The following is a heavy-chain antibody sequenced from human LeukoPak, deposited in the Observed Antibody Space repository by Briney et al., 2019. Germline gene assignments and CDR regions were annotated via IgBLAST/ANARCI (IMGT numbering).Heavy chain of an antibody. CDR2: IRSGSHTI. CDR3: ARDVYGGHSGVEY. V-gene: IGHV3-48*03. Sequence: GGSLRLSCAASGFTFSSYEMNWVRQAPGKGLEWVSDIRSGSHTIFYADSVKGLFTISRDNAKNSLYLQMDSLRAEDTAVYYCARDVYGGHSGVEYWGQGPLVTVSS. D-gene: IGHD4-23*01. CDR1: GFTFSSYE. J-gene: IGHJ4*02.